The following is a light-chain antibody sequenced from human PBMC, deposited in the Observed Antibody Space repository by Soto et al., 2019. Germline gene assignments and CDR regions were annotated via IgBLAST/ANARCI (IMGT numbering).Light chain of an antibody. CDR1: SSDVGGYNF. Sequence: QAVVTQPPSASGSPGQSVTISCTGTSSDVGGYNFVSWYQQHPGKAPKLIIYEVSKRPSGVPDRFSGSKSGNTASLTVSGLQAEDEADYFCTSYAGSNNFYLFGTGTKVTVL. CDR2: EVS. V-gene: IGLV2-8*01. CDR3: TSYAGSNNFYL. J-gene: IGLJ1*01.